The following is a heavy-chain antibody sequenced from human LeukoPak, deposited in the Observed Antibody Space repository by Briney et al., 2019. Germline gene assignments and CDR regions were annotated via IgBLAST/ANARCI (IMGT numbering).Heavy chain of an antibody. V-gene: IGHV4-59*12. D-gene: IGHD2-2*01. CDR1: GGSMINYY. CDR2: IYSSGST. CDR3: AIIVVVPAATDY. J-gene: IGHJ4*02. Sequence: SETLSLTCTVSGGSMINYYWSWIRQPPGKGLEWIGYIYSSGSTNYNPSLKSRVTISVDTSKNQFSLKLSSVTAADTAVYYCAIIVVVPAATDYWGQGTLVTVSS.